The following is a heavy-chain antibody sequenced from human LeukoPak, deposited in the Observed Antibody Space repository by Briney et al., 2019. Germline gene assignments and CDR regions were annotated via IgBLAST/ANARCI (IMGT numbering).Heavy chain of an antibody. V-gene: IGHV3-21*01. J-gene: IGHJ4*02. D-gene: IGHD3-22*01. CDR2: ISSSSSYI. Sequence: PGGSLRLSWAASGFTFSSYSMNWVRQAPGKGLGWVSSISSSSSYIYYADSVKGRFTIYRDNAKNSLYLQMNSLRAEDTAVYYCARDSFYYDSSGYPRGDYWGQGTLVTVSS. CDR1: GFTFSSYS. CDR3: ARDSFYYDSSGYPRGDY.